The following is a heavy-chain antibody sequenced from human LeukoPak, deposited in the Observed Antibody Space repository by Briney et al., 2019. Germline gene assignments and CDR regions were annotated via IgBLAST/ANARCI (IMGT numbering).Heavy chain of an antibody. D-gene: IGHD3-3*01. CDR1: GGSISSGGYS. Sequence: SETLSLTCAVSGGSISSGGYSWSWIRQPPGKGLEWIGYIYHSGSTYYNPSLKSRVTISVGRSKNQFSLKLSSVTAADTAVYYCARAGDFWSGPDYWGQGTLVTVSS. J-gene: IGHJ4*02. CDR2: IYHSGST. V-gene: IGHV4-30-2*01. CDR3: ARAGDFWSGPDY.